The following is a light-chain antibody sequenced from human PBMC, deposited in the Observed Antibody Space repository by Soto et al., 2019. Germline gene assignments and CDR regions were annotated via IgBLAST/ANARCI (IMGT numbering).Light chain of an antibody. CDR2: DXS. J-gene: IGKJ4*02. CDR3: QQYESFPRT. V-gene: IGKV1-33*01. CDR1: QDVGNY. Sequence: THMTQSPSSLSASLGDRVTIPXQASQDVGNYLNWYQQEPGXAPNXXXDDXSNLDRGGPSRLSGSGSGTEFTFTISSLQPEDIATYYCQQYESFPRTFGGGTKVDIK.